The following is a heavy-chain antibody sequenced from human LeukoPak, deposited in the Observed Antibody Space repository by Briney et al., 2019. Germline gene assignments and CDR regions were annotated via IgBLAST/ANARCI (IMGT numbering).Heavy chain of an antibody. J-gene: IGHJ4*02. V-gene: IGHV3-48*03. CDR3: ARETVTFDY. Sequence: GGSLRLSCAASGFTFSGYEMNWVRQAPGKGLQWVSSISSSASTKYYAVSVKGRFTISRDNAKNSLYLQMNSLRVEDTAVYYCARETVTFDYWGQGTLVTVSS. CDR1: GFTFSGYE. D-gene: IGHD4-17*01. CDR2: ISSSASTK.